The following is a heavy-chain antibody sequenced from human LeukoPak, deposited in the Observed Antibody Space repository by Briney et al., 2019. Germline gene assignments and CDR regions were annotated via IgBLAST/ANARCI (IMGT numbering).Heavy chain of an antibody. V-gene: IGHV1-69*04. CDR3: ASGGRDGYNGDY. Sequence: SVKVSRKASGGAFSSYAISWVRQAPGQGLEWMGRIIPIFGIASYAQKFQGRVTITADKSTSTAYMELSSLRSEDTAVYYCASGGRDGYNGDYWGQGTLVTVSS. CDR2: IIPIFGIA. J-gene: IGHJ4*02. D-gene: IGHD5-24*01. CDR1: GGAFSSYA.